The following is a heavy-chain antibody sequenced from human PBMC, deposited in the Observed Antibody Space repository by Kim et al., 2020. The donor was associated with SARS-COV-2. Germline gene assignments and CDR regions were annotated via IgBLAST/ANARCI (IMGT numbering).Heavy chain of an antibody. Sequence: GGSLRLSCAASGFTFRNFWMSWVRQAPGKGLQWVAKIKQDGSEKYYVDAVKGRFTISRDNTKNSLYLQMTSLRAEDTAVYYYASLGGGFSRFDYWGQGTLVIVSS. V-gene: IGHV3-7*03. D-gene: IGHD2-15*01. CDR1: GFTFRNFW. CDR2: IKQDGSEK. J-gene: IGHJ4*02. CDR3: ASLGGGFSRFDY.